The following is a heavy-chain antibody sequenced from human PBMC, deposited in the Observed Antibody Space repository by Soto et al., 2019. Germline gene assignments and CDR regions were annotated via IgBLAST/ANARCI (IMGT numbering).Heavy chain of an antibody. Sequence: GESLKISCNGSGYSFTSHWICWVRQKPGKGLEWMGIIYPADSDTRYSPSFQGQVTISADKSISTAFLQWSSLKASDTATYYCARTTIAGIRGYFDYWGQGTLVTVSS. CDR1: GYSFTSHW. J-gene: IGHJ4*02. V-gene: IGHV5-51*01. CDR2: IYPADSDT. D-gene: IGHD2-21*01. CDR3: ARTTIAGIRGYFDY.